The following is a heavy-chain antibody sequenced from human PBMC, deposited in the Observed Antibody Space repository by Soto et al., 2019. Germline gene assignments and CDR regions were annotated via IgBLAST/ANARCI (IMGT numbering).Heavy chain of an antibody. D-gene: IGHD3-22*01. Sequence: EVQLLESGGGLVQPGGSLRLSCAASGFTFSSYAMTWVRQAPGKGLEWVSAISGSGGSTYYAGSVKGRFTISRDNSKNTLYLQMNSLRAEDTAVYYCAKDHGSSGWAPYYWGQGTLVTVSS. V-gene: IGHV3-23*01. CDR1: GFTFSSYA. CDR2: ISGSGGST. CDR3: AKDHGSSGWAPYY. J-gene: IGHJ4*02.